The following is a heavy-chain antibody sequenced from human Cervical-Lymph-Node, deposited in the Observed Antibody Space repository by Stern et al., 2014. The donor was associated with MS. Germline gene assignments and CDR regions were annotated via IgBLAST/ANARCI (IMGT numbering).Heavy chain of an antibody. CDR2: LFPFVGKP. V-gene: IGHV1-69*01. CDR3: ATSTYGLVH. Sequence: VPLVQSGTEVKKPGSSVKVSCKAAGDTFDSYGISWVRPAPGQGLEWMGGLFPFVGKPIYAQKFQGRVTMTADESTTTAYMDLTSLSVEDTAVYYCATSTYGLVHWGQGTLVTVSS. J-gene: IGHJ4*02. CDR1: GDTFDSYG. D-gene: IGHD3-10*01.